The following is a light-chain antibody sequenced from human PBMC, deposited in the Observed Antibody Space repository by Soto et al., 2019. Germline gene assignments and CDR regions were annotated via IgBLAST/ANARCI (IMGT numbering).Light chain of an antibody. CDR2: TSS. CDR3: QQSYNPPFT. Sequence: DIQITQSPSSLSASVGDRVTITVRATQTISTYLNWYQQKSGKAPKLRSFTSSSLHIGVPSRFSGSGSGAHFTLTISSLQPEAFATYYCQQSYNPPFTFGPGTKVDIK. V-gene: IGKV1-39*01. CDR1: QTISTY. J-gene: IGKJ3*01.